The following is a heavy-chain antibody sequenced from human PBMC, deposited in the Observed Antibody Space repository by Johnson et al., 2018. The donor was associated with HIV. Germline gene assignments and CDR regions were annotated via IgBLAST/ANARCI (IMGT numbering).Heavy chain of an antibody. V-gene: IGHV3-9*01. J-gene: IGHJ3*02. CDR2: ISWNSDTI. CDR1: GFIFSSYG. Sequence: VQLVESGGGLVKPGGSLRLSCAASGFIFSSYGMHWVRQAPGKGLEWVSGISWNSDTIRSADSVKGRFTISRDNAKNSLYLQMNSLRAEDTALYYCARALRVVVVAATFDAFDIWGQGTMVTVSS. D-gene: IGHD2-15*01. CDR3: ARALRVVVVAATFDAFDI.